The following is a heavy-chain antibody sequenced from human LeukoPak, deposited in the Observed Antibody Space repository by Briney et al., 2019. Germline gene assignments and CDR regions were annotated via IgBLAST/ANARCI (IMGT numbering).Heavy chain of an antibody. D-gene: IGHD2-15*01. Sequence: SVKVSCKASGGTFSSYAISWVRQAPGQGLEWMGGIIPILGTANYAQKFQGRVTITADESTSTAYMELSSLRSEDTAVYYCAQQLGYCSDGTCYFTYWGQGTLVTVSS. J-gene: IGHJ4*02. CDR3: AQQLGYCSDGTCYFTY. CDR1: GGTFSSYA. V-gene: IGHV1-69*13. CDR2: IIPILGTA.